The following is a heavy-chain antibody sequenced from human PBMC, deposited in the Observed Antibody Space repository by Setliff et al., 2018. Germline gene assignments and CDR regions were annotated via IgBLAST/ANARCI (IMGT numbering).Heavy chain of an antibody. D-gene: IGHD2-2*01. CDR2: ISPIYGYT. J-gene: IGHJ4*02. CDR3: VRGPLDFVVAPATAKFDF. CDR1: GFVFTNYA. Sequence: ASVKVSCKASGFVFTNYAITWARQAPGQGLEWMGWISPIYGYTSYAQKFQDRVTITADTSTGTAYLELRSLTSDDTAVYYCVRGPLDFVVAPATAKFDFWGQGTLVTVSS. V-gene: IGHV1-18*01.